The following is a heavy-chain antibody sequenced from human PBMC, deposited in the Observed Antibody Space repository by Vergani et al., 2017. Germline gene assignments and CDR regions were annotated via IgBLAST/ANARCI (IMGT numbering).Heavy chain of an antibody. J-gene: IGHJ6*02. Sequence: QVQLVESGGGVVQPGRSLRLSCAASGFTFSSYGMHWVRQAPGKGLEWVAVIWYDGSNKYYADSVKGRFTISRDNSKNTLYLQMNSLRAEDTAVYYCARDPGITMVRGVMDVCGQGTTVTVSS. CDR3: ARDPGITMVRGVMDV. CDR1: GFTFSSYG. V-gene: IGHV3-33*01. CDR2: IWYDGSNK. D-gene: IGHD3-10*01.